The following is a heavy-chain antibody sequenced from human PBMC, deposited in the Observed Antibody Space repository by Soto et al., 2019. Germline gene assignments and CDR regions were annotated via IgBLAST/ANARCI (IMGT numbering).Heavy chain of an antibody. V-gene: IGHV1-2*02. CDR1: GFSFTGYY. CDR2: INAHSGGT. D-gene: IGHD6-6*01. CDR3: AKDLTRQLAYWLDP. J-gene: IGHJ5*02. Sequence: ASVKVSCKASGFSFTGYYIHWLRQAPGQGLEWMGWINAHSGGTEYAQKFQGRVTLTRETSIATAYLTLTSLTSDDTALYYCAKDLTRQLAYWLDPWGQGTQVTVSS.